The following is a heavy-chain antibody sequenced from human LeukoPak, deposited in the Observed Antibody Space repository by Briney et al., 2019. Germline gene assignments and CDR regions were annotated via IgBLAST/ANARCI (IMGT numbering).Heavy chain of an antibody. CDR3: SRESGAFSPFGY. V-gene: IGHV4-4*02. Sequence: PSETLSLTCGASGGSISSNNWWSWVRQPPGQGLEWIGEISLSGVTNYNPSLKSRVTMSLDRSKNYLSLTLTSVTAADTAVYYCSRESGAFSPFGYWGQGTLVTVSS. J-gene: IGHJ4*02. D-gene: IGHD1-26*01. CDR1: GGSISSNNW. CDR2: ISLSGVT.